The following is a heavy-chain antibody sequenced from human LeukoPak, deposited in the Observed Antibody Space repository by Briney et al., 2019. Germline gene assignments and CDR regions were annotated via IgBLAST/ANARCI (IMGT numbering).Heavy chain of an antibody. CDR1: GYTFTVYY. CDR3: ARDRFYFGSGSSQDS. D-gene: IGHD3-10*01. Sequence: ASVKVSCKASGYTFTVYYMHWVRQAPGQGLEWMGWINPNSGGSNYAQKFQDRVTMTRDTSINTAYMELSRLTSDDTAVYYCARDRFYFGSGSSQDSWGQGTLVTVSS. J-gene: IGHJ4*02. CDR2: INPNSGGS. V-gene: IGHV1-2*02.